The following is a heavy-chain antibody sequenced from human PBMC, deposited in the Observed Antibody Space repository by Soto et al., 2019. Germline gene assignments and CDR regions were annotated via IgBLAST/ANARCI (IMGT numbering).Heavy chain of an antibody. CDR1: GGSISSSSYY. D-gene: IGHD3-3*01. V-gene: IGHV4-39*01. CDR3: ARHVRFSDEYFDY. Sequence: SETLSLTCTVSGGSISSSSYYWGWIRQPPGKGLEWIGSIYYSGSTYYNPSLKSRVTISVDTSKNQFSLKLSSVTAADTAVYYCARHVRFSDEYFDYWGQGTLVTVSS. J-gene: IGHJ4*02. CDR2: IYYSGST.